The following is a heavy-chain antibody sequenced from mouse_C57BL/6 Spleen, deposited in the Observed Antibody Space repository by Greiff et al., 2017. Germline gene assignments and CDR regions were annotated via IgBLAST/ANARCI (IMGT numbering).Heavy chain of an antibody. V-gene: IGHV5-4*01. CDR2: ISDGGSYT. CDR1: GFTFSSYA. Sequence: EVMLVESGGGLVKPGGSLKLSCAASGFTFSSYAMSWVRQTPEKRLEWVATISDGGSYTYYPDNVKGRFTISRDNAKNNLYLQMSHLKSEDTAMYYCARDRDWGYYAMDYWGQGTSVTVSS. D-gene: IGHD3-3*01. J-gene: IGHJ4*01. CDR3: ARDRDWGYYAMDY.